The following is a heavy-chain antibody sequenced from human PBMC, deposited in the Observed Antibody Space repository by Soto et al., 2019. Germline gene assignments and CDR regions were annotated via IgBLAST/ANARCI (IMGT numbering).Heavy chain of an antibody. D-gene: IGHD3-10*01. CDR2: ISGGGGST. CDR3: ANRNDYGSGSYFPFDH. V-gene: IGHV3-23*01. Sequence: EVQLLESGGGLVQPGGSLRLSCAASGFTFSSYGMGWVRQAPGKGLEWVSSISGGGGSTYYADSVQGRFTISRDNSKNTLYLQVSSLRAEDTAVYYCANRNDYGSGSYFPFDHWGQGTLVTVSS. CDR1: GFTFSSYG. J-gene: IGHJ4*02.